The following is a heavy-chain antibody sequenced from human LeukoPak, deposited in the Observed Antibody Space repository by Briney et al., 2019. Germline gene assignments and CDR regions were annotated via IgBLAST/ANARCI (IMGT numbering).Heavy chain of an antibody. CDR3: ARDLQDYYDSSGYRGIGMDV. CDR2: IIPIFGTA. CDR1: GGTFSGYA. V-gene: IGHV1-69*13. D-gene: IGHD3-22*01. Sequence: SVKVSCKASGGTFSGYAISWVRQAPGQGLEWMGGIIPIFGTANYAQKFQGRVTITADESTSTAYMELSSLRSEDTAVYYCARDLQDYYDSSGYRGIGMDVWGQGTTVTVSS. J-gene: IGHJ6*02.